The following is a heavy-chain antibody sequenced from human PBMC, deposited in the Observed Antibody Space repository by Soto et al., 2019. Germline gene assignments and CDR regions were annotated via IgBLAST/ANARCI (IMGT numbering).Heavy chain of an antibody. V-gene: IGHV1-46*01. CDR3: ARPSYRVVAATPNPGLPPDY. CDR1: GYTFTSYY. Sequence: GASVKVSCKASGYTFTSYYMHWVRQAPGQGLEWMGIINPSGGSTSYAQKFQGRVTMTRDTSTSTVYMELSSLRSEDTAVYYCARPSYRVVAATPNPGLPPDYWGQGTLVTVSS. CDR2: INPSGGST. J-gene: IGHJ4*02. D-gene: IGHD2-15*01.